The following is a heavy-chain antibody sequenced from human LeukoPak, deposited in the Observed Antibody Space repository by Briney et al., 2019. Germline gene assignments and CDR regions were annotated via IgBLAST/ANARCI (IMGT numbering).Heavy chain of an antibody. CDR2: VSTSGST. D-gene: IGHD2-21*01. J-gene: IGHJ5*02. V-gene: IGHV4-4*07. CDR3: ARGDIVMGGGRNWFDP. CDR1: GGSISNHF. Sequence: PSETLSLTCTVSGGSISNHFCSWMRQPAGKGLERIGRVSTSGSTYYNPSLKSRVTMSADTSKNQFSLKLTSMTAADTAVYYRARGDIVMGGGRNWFDPWGQGTLVTVSS.